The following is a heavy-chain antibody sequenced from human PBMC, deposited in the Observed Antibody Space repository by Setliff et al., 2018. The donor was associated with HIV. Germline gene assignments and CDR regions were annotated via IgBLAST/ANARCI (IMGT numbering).Heavy chain of an antibody. CDR2: IYHSGTT. V-gene: IGHV4-39*01. CDR1: GDPISSDAYY. CDR3: ARHGAYEAYYDYMDV. D-gene: IGHD5-12*01. Sequence: SETLSLTCTVSGDPISSDAYYWSWIRQHPGKGLEWIGSIYHSGTTYDNPSLKSRVTISVDTSKNQFSLKLSSVTAADTAVYYCARHGAYEAYYDYMDVWGKGTTVTSP. J-gene: IGHJ6*03.